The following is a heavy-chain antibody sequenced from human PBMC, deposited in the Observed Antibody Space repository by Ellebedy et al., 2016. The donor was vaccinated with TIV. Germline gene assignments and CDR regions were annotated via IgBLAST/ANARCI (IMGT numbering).Heavy chain of an antibody. V-gene: IGHV4-30-4*01. Sequence: MPSETLSLTCTVSGGSISSGDYYWSWLRQPPGKGLEWIGYIYYSGNTYHNPSLKGRVTISVDTSKNQFSLKLSPVTAADTAVYYCARGGDVYIHYWGQGTLVTVSS. CDR1: GGSISSGDYY. J-gene: IGHJ4*02. D-gene: IGHD3-10*01. CDR2: IYYSGNT. CDR3: ARGGDVYIHY.